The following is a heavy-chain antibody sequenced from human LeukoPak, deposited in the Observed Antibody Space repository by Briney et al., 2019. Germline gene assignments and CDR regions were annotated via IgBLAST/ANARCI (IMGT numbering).Heavy chain of an antibody. CDR1: GFTFSNYG. CDR3: AKDFATTGRYPHGSAST. Sequence: GGSLRLPCASSGFTFSNYGMQWVRQAPGKGLEWVTFIRFDGSNKFYADSVKGRFTISRDNPKNTLYLQMNSLRADDTAVYYCAKDFATTGRYPHGSASTWGQGTLVTVSS. J-gene: IGHJ4*02. CDR2: IRFDGSNK. D-gene: IGHD3-10*01. V-gene: IGHV3-30*02.